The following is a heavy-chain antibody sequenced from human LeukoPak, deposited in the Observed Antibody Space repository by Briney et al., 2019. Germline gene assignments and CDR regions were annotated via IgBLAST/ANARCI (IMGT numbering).Heavy chain of an antibody. Sequence: GGSLRLSCEASGFSFSSYWMSWVRQAPGKGLVWVSRINSDGSSTSYADSVKGRFTISRDNPKNTLYLQMNSLRAEDTAVYYCARDGSSWSNWLDPWGQRTLVTASS. CDR2: INSDGSST. CDR3: ARDGSSWSNWLDP. J-gene: IGHJ5*02. CDR1: GFSFSSYW. D-gene: IGHD6-13*01. V-gene: IGHV3-74*01.